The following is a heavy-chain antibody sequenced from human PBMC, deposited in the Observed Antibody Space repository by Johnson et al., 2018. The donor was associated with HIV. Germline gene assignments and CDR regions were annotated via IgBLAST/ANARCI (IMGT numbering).Heavy chain of an antibody. CDR2: IYSGGST. CDR3: AGQVRAFDI. CDR1: GFTFSDYY. Sequence: VQVVESGGGLVKPGGSLRLSCAASGFTFSDYYMSWIRQAPGKGLEWVSVIYSGGSTYYADSVKGRFTISRDNSMHTMYLQMNSLRAEDTAVYYCAGQVRAFDIWGQGTMVTVSS. D-gene: IGHD1-1*01. J-gene: IGHJ3*02. V-gene: IGHV3-66*04.